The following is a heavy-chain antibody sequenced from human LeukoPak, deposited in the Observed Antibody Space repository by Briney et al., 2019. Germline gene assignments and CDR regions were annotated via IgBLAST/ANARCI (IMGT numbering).Heavy chain of an antibody. V-gene: IGHV4-34*01. Sequence: GSLRLSCAASGFTFDDYGMSWIRQPPGKGLEWIGEINHSGSTNYNPSLKSRVTISVDTSKNQFSLKLSSVTAADTAVYYCARGPACSSTSCSPPFDYWGQGTLVTVSS. J-gene: IGHJ4*02. D-gene: IGHD2-2*01. CDR1: GFTFDDYG. CDR2: INHSGST. CDR3: ARGPACSSTSCSPPFDY.